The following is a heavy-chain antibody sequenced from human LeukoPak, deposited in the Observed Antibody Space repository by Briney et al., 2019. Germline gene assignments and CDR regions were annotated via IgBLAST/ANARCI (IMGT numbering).Heavy chain of an antibody. J-gene: IGHJ5*02. V-gene: IGHV4-31*03. CDR3: ASSRSAYDFLTGYSSDTNWFDP. CDR1: GGSITSGGYY. D-gene: IGHD3-9*01. Sequence: TSQTLSLTCTVSGGSITSGGYYWSWIRQYPGKGPEWIGYIFYTGATHYNPSLKSRVFISMDMSKNQFSLKLSSVTAADTAVYYCASSRSAYDFLTGYSSDTNWFDPWGQGTLVTVSS. CDR2: IFYTGAT.